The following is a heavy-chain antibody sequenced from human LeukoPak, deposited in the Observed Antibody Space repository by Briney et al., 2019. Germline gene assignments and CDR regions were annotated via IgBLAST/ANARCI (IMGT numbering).Heavy chain of an antibody. J-gene: IGHJ3*02. D-gene: IGHD6-19*01. Sequence: GASVKVSCKASGYTFTSYDINWVRQATGQGLEWMGWMNPNSGNTGYAQKFQGRVTITRNTSISTAYMELSSLRSEDTAVYYCARDVGIAVAGSSGNDAFDIWGQGTMVTVSS. CDR3: ARDVGIAVAGSSGNDAFDI. V-gene: IGHV1-8*03. CDR1: GYTFTSYD. CDR2: MNPNSGNT.